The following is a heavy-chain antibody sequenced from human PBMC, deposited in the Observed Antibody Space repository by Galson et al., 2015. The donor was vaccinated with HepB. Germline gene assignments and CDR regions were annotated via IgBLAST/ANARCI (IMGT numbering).Heavy chain of an antibody. CDR2: IYYSGSI. J-gene: IGHJ3*02. Sequence: ETLSLTCTVSGGSISSYYWSWIRQPPGKGLEWIGYIYYSGSINYNPSLKSRVTISVDTSKNQFSLKLSSVTAADTAVYYCASAINTYYYDSSGPDAFDIWGQGTMVTVSS. V-gene: IGHV4-59*08. CDR3: ASAINTYYYDSSGPDAFDI. CDR1: GGSISSYY. D-gene: IGHD3-22*01.